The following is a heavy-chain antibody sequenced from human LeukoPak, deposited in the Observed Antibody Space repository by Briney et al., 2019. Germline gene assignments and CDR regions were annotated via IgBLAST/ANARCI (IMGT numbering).Heavy chain of an antibody. D-gene: IGHD4-23*01. CDR2: IYYSGTT. Sequence: PSETLSLTCTVSGGSISNYYWSWIRQPPGKGLEWIGYIYYSGTTNYNPSLKSRVTISVDTSKNQFSLKLNSVTAADTALYYCAGRTGKYYYGMDVWGQGTTVTVSS. V-gene: IGHV4-59*08. CDR3: AGRTGKYYYGMDV. J-gene: IGHJ6*02. CDR1: GGSISNYY.